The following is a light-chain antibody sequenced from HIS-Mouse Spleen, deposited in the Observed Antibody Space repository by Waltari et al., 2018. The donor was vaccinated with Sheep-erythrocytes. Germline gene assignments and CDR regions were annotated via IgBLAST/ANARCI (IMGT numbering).Light chain of an antibody. CDR1: KLGDKY. CDR2: QDS. Sequence: SYELTQPPSVSVSPGQTASITCSGDKLGDKYACWYHQKPGQSPGLVIYQDSKRPSGIPERFAGSNSGNKATLTISGTQAMDEADYYCQAWDSSTVVFGGGTKLTVL. J-gene: IGLJ2*01. V-gene: IGLV3-1*01. CDR3: QAWDSSTVV.